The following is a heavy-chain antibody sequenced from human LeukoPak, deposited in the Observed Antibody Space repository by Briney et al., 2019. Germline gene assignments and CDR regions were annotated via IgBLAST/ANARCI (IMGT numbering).Heavy chain of an antibody. CDR3: ARVFGLYYPDTYFDY. J-gene: IGHJ4*02. Sequence: GGSLRLSCAASGFTFSSYWMSWVRKAPGKGLEWVANIKQDGSEKYYVDSVKGRFTISRDNAKNSLYLQMNSLRAEDTAVYYCARVFGLYYPDTYFDYWGQGTLVAVSS. CDR2: IKQDGSEK. D-gene: IGHD3-10*01. V-gene: IGHV3-7*03. CDR1: GFTFSSYW.